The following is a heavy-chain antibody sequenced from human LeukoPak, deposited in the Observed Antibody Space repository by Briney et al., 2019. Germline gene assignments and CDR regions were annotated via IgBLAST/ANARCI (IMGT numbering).Heavy chain of an antibody. V-gene: IGHV1-69*04. CDR1: GGTFSSYA. Sequence: ASVKVSCKATGGTFSSYAINWVRQAPGEGLEWMGRIIPILGIANYAQKFQGRVTITADRSTSTAYMELSSLRSEDTAVYYCAAFFYDSGGYQTLYYFDYWGQGTLVTVSS. D-gene: IGHD3-22*01. J-gene: IGHJ4*02. CDR2: IIPILGIA. CDR3: AAFFYDSGGYQTLYYFDY.